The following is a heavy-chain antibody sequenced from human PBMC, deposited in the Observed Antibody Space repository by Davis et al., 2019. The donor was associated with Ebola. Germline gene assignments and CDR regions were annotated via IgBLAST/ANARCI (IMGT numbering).Heavy chain of an antibody. Sequence: PGGSLRLSCTVSGGSISSHYWSWIRQPPGKGLEWIGYIYYSGSTNYNPSLKSRVTISVDTSKNQFSLKLSSVTAADTAVYYCARGGSSWPYYYYGMDVWGQGTTVTVSS. CDR2: IYYSGST. CDR1: GGSISSHY. CDR3: ARGGSSWPYYYYGMDV. D-gene: IGHD6-13*01. J-gene: IGHJ6*02. V-gene: IGHV4-59*08.